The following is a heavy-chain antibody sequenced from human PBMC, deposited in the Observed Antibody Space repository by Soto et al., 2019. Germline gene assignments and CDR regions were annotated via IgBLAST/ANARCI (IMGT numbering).Heavy chain of an antibody. CDR3: ARDLSWGSNWYYYMDV. Sequence: EVQLVESWGGLVQPGGSLRLSCATSGFILSDCAMNWVRQAPGTGLEWVSYISSSSSVIDYADSEKGRFTVSRDNARNSLYLQMNSLRAEDTAVYYCARDLSWGSNWYYYMDVWGKGTTVTVSS. D-gene: IGHD7-27*01. J-gene: IGHJ6*03. CDR2: ISSSSSVI. V-gene: IGHV3-48*01. CDR1: GFILSDCA.